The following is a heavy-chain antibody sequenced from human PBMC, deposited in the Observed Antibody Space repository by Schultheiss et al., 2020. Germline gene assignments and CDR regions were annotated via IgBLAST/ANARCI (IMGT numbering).Heavy chain of an antibody. CDR2: IYHSGST. Sequence: SETLSLTCAVSGGSISSSNWWSWVRQPPGKGLEWIGEIYHSGSTNYNPSLKSRVTISVDKSKNQFSLKLSSVTAADTAVYYCAREWEGSGYYGAFDIWGQGTMVTVSS. J-gene: IGHJ3*02. CDR3: AREWEGSGYYGAFDI. CDR1: GGSISSSNW. D-gene: IGHD3-22*01. V-gene: IGHV4-4*02.